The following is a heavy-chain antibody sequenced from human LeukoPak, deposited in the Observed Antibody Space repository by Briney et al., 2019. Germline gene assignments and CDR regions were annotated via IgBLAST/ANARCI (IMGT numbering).Heavy chain of an antibody. J-gene: IGHJ4*02. CDR2: MSGSGGTT. CDR3: AKARYTAGWYTFDY. Sequence: PGGSLRLSCAASGFTFSTYAMSWVRQAPGRGLEWVSAMSGSGGTTYYADSVKGRFTTSRDNPKNTLYLEMNNLRAEDTALYYCAKARYTAGWYTFDYWGQGTQVTVSS. CDR1: GFTFSTYA. V-gene: IGHV3-23*01. D-gene: IGHD6-19*01.